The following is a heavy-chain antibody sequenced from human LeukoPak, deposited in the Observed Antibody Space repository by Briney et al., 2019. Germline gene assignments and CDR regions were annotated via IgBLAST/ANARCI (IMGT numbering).Heavy chain of an antibody. CDR2: INPSSGGT. CDR1: GYTFAGYY. D-gene: IGHD6-19*01. V-gene: IGHV1-2*02. J-gene: IGHJ4*02. Sequence: ASVKVACKASGYTFAGYYMHWVRQAPGQGLEWMGWINPSSGGTNYAQKFQGRVTMTRDTSISTAYMELSGLRSDDTAIYYCAREAVAGTTNFDYWGQGTLVTVSS. CDR3: AREAVAGTTNFDY.